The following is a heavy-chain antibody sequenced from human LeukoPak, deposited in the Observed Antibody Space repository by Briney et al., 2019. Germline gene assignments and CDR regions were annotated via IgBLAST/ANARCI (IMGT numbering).Heavy chain of an antibody. D-gene: IGHD3-22*01. CDR2: ISSSSSYT. J-gene: IGHJ3*02. CDR3: ARDQNPYYYDSSGYYCDAFDI. CDR1: GFTFSDYC. Sequence: GGSLRLSRAASGFTFSDYCMSWIRQAPGKGLEWVSYISSSSSYTNYADSAKGRFTISRDNAKNSLYLQMNSLRAEDTAVYYCARDQNPYYYDSSGYYCDAFDIWGQGTMVTVSS. V-gene: IGHV3-11*06.